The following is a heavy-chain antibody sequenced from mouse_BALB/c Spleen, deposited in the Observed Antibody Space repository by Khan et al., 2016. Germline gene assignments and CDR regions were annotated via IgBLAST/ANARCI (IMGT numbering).Heavy chain of an antibody. CDR2: IYPGGDYT. D-gene: IGHD2-1*01. V-gene: IGHV1-63*02. Sequence: QVQLQQSGAELVRPGTSVKMSCKAAGYNFTNYWIGWVKQRPGHGLEWIGDIYPGGDYTEYNEKFKGKATLTADTSYTTVYMQFSSLTYEDSAIYYCARRGGNYYYSMDYWGQGTSVTVSS. J-gene: IGHJ4*01. CDR1: GYNFTNYW. CDR3: ARRGGNYYYSMDY.